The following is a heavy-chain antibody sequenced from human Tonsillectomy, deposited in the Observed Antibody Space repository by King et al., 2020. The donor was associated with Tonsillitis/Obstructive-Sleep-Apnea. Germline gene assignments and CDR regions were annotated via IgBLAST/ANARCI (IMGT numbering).Heavy chain of an antibody. CDR3: TRDFLVGTTPFFDP. J-gene: IGHJ5*02. CDR2: ILDDGSNK. CDR1: GFTFSSYT. D-gene: IGHD1/OR15-1a*01. V-gene: IGHV3-30*04. Sequence: VQLVESGGGVVQPGRSLRLSCAASGFTFSSYTMHWVRQAPGKGLEWVAIILDDGSNKYYADSVKGRFTISRDNSKNTLYLQMSSLRAEDTALYYCTRDFLVGTTPFFDPWGQGTLVTVSS.